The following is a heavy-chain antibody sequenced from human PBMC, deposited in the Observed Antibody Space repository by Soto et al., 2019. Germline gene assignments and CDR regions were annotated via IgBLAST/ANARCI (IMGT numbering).Heavy chain of an antibody. CDR3: ASPAPYYYDSSGQHYGPFDY. J-gene: IGHJ4*02. D-gene: IGHD3-22*01. V-gene: IGHV1-69*13. Sequence: ASVKVSCKASGGTFSSYAISWVRQAPGQGLEWMGGIIPIFGTANYAQKFQGRVTITADESTSTAYMELSSLRSEDTAVYYCASPAPYYYDSSGQHYGPFDYWGQGTLVTVSS. CDR2: IIPIFGTA. CDR1: GGTFSSYA.